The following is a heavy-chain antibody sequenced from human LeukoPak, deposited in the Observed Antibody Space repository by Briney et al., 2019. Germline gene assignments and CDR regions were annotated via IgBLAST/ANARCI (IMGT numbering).Heavy chain of an antibody. Sequence: GESLKISCQGSGYKFSNYWIGWVRQVPEKGLEWMGIICPGDYDTRYSPSFQGQVTISVDKSISTATLHWSSLKASDTAMYYCARPRVVAATTSHAAFDIWGQGTLVSVSS. D-gene: IGHD2-15*01. CDR2: ICPGDYDT. CDR1: GYKFSNYW. J-gene: IGHJ3*02. V-gene: IGHV5-51*01. CDR3: ARPRVVAATTSHAAFDI.